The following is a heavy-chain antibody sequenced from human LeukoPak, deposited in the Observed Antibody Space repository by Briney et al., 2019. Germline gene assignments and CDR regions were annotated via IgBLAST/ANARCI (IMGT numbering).Heavy chain of an antibody. Sequence: GGSLRLSCAASGFIFSSYAMTWVRQAPGRGLEWLSTISGSGTTTYYVDSVKGRFTVSRDNSKNTLYLQMSSLRAGDTAVYYCAKAGHYGSGSYYSDYWGRGTLVTVSS. D-gene: IGHD3-10*01. CDR3: AKAGHYGSGSYYSDY. CDR1: GFIFSSYA. V-gene: IGHV3-23*01. J-gene: IGHJ4*02. CDR2: ISGSGTTT.